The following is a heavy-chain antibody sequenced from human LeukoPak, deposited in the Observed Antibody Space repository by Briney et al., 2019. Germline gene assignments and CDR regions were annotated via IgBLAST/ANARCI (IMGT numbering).Heavy chain of an antibody. Sequence: GGSLRLSCAASGFTFSSSAMNWVRQAPGRGLEWVSAISGSGSNTYYADSVKGRLTISRDNSKNTLYLQMSSLRAEDTAVYYCVKEASRAYFDYWGQGTLVTVSS. V-gene: IGHV3-23*01. CDR1: GFTFSSSA. CDR3: VKEASRAYFDY. D-gene: IGHD2-2*01. CDR2: ISGSGSNT. J-gene: IGHJ4*02.